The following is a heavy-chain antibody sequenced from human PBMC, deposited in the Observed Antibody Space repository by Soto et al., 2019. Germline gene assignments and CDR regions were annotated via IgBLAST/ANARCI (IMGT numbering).Heavy chain of an antibody. V-gene: IGHV1-8*01. CDR3: ARGNNWKRYYYDMDV. Sequence: QVQLVQSGAEVKKPGASVKVSCKASGYTFTSYDINWVRQATGQGLEWMGGMNTNSGNTGYAQKFKGRVPMTRNTSISTAYMELSSLRSEDTAVYYCARGNNWKRYYYDMDVWGQGTTVTVSS. CDR2: MNTNSGNT. D-gene: IGHD1-20*01. CDR1: GYTFTSYD. J-gene: IGHJ6*02.